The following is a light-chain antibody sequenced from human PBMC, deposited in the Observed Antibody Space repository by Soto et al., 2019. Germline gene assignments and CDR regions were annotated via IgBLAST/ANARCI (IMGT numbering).Light chain of an antibody. CDR2: GES. CDR1: QSVSSN. Sequence: EIVLTPSAGTLPLSAGEIATLCCRTSQSVSSNLAWYQQKTGQAPRILIYGESTTATGIPERFSGSGSGTELNLTISRLQSEDFAVYNCQKYNKWTRTFGQGTKVDIK. CDR3: QKYNKWTRT. V-gene: IGKV3-15*01. J-gene: IGKJ2*01.